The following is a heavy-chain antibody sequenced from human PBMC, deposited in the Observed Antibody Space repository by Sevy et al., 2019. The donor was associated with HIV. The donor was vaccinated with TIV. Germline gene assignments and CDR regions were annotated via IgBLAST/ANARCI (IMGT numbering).Heavy chain of an antibody. CDR2: ISLSGGDT. D-gene: IGHD3-10*01. J-gene: IGHJ4*02. V-gene: IGHV3-23*01. CDR3: GKDRVSGTYYTGDFDY. Sequence: GGSLRLSCAASGFTFSTYAMTWVRQAPGKGLEWVSVISLSGGDTYYTDSVKGRFTISRDNSKNTLYLQMNSRRAEDTAVYYCGKDRVSGTYYTGDFDYWGQGTLVTVSS. CDR1: GFTFSTYA.